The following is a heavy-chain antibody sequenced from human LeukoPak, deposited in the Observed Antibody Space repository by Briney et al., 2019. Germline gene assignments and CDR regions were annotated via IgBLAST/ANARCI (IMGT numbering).Heavy chain of an antibody. Sequence: GGSLRLSCTASGFTFGDYAMSWVRQAPGQGLEWVSTLSGGGSTTYCADSVKGRFTFSRDNSKNILYLQMNSLRAEDTAVYYCARDLDDYNGLPPFFQHWGQGTRVTVSS. CDR2: LSGGGSTT. D-gene: IGHD5-24*01. CDR1: GFTFGDYA. J-gene: IGHJ1*01. V-gene: IGHV3-23*01. CDR3: ARDLDDYNGLPPFFQH.